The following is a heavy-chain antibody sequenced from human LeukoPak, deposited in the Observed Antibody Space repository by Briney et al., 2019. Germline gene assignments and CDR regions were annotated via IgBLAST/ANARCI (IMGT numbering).Heavy chain of an antibody. D-gene: IGHD6-13*01. V-gene: IGHV3-30*02. Sequence: GGSLILSCAASGFTFSSYGMHWVRQAPGKGLEWVAFIRYDGSNKYYADSVKGRFTISRDNSKNTLYLQMNSLRAEDTAVYYCAKDVLSSSWPYYFDYWGQGTLVTVSS. CDR1: GFTFSSYG. J-gene: IGHJ4*02. CDR2: IRYDGSNK. CDR3: AKDVLSSSWPYYFDY.